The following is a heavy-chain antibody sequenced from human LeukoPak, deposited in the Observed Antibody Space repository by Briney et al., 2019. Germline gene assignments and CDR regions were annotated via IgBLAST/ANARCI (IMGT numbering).Heavy chain of an antibody. Sequence: ASETLSLTCTVSGGSISSYYWSWIRQPAGKGLEWIGRIYTSGSTNYNPSLKSRVTMSVDTSKNQFSLKLSSVTAADTAVYYCARDGAPVVPAARRGHGMDVWGQGTTVTVSS. D-gene: IGHD2-2*01. V-gene: IGHV4-4*07. CDR1: GGSISSYY. J-gene: IGHJ6*02. CDR2: IYTSGST. CDR3: ARDGAPVVPAARRGHGMDV.